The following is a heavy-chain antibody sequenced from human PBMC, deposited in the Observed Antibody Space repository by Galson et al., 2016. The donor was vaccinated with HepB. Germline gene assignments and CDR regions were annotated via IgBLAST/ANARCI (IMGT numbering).Heavy chain of an antibody. CDR2: IRGSGSST. Sequence: SLRLSCAASGFTFNIYAMSWVRQSPGRRLEWVSGIRGSGSSTYYADSVRGRFTISRDNSKNPVNLQMNSLRAEDTGVYYCATDGRRRWLEHLMPPVRWFGSWGQGTLFTVAS. CDR1: GFTFNIYA. V-gene: IGHV3-23*01. CDR3: ATDGRRRWLEHLMPPVRWFGS. J-gene: IGHJ5*01. D-gene: IGHD1-26*01.